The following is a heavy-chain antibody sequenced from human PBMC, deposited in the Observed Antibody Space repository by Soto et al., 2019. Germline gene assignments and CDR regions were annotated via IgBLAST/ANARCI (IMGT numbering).Heavy chain of an antibody. CDR2: ISAYNGNT. CDR1: GYTFTSYG. J-gene: IGHJ5*02. D-gene: IGHD2-15*01. Sequence: QVQLVQSGAEVKKPGASVKVSCKASGYTFTSYGISWVRQAPGQGLEWMGWISAYNGNTNYAQKLQGRVTMTTDTSTSTAYMELRSMRSDDTAVYYCARDTCSGGSCYSFSDWSDPWGQGTLVTVSS. CDR3: ARDTCSGGSCYSFSDWSDP. V-gene: IGHV1-18*01.